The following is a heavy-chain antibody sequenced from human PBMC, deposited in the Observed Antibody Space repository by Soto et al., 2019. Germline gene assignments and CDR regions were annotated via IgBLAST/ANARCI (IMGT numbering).Heavy chain of an antibody. V-gene: IGHV3-53*01. CDR2: IFSGGST. D-gene: IGHD1-26*01. CDR3: TRDQSIVGATGGAYFYSGMDV. J-gene: IGHJ6*02. CDR1: GFSVSSNY. Sequence: PGGSLRLSCEVSGFSVSSNYMSWVRQAPGKGLEWVSVIFSGGSTYYADSVQGRFSISRDSSKNTLYLRMHSLTAADTAVYYCTRDQSIVGATGGAYFYSGMDVWGQGTTVTVSS.